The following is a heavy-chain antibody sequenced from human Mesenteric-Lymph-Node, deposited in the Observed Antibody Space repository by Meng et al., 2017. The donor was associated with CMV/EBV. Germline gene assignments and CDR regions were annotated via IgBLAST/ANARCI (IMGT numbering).Heavy chain of an antibody. CDR2: IIPVLGTP. V-gene: IGHV1-69*05. CDR3: ARRDFWSGYGYYYYGMDV. CDR1: GGTFSSYV. J-gene: IGHJ6*02. D-gene: IGHD3-3*01. Sequence: SVKVSCKASGGTFSSYVISWVRQAPGQGLEWMGGIIPVLGTPNYAQKFQGRVTTTTDESTSTGYIELSSLRSEDTAVYYCARRDFWSGYGYYYYGMDVWGQGTTVTVSS.